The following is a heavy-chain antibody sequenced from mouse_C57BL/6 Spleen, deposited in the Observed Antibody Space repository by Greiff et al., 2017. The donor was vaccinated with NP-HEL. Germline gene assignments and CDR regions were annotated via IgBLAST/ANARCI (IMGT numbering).Heavy chain of an antibody. CDR3: AITFGYYDYDEYFDY. V-gene: IGHV1-76*01. J-gene: IGHJ2*01. CDR1: GYTFTDYY. D-gene: IGHD2-4*01. CDR2: IYPGSGNT. Sequence: VQLQQSGAELVRPGASVKLSCKASGYTFTDYYINWVKQRPGQGLEWIARIYPGSGNTYYNEKFKGKATLTAEKSSSTAYMQLSSLTSEDSAVYFCAITFGYYDYDEYFDYWGQGTTLTVSS.